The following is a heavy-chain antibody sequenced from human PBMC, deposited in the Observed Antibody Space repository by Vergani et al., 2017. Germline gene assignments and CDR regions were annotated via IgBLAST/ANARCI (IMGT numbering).Heavy chain of an antibody. CDR3: AGESVLPAATPFYYDYMDV. D-gene: IGHD2-2*01. CDR2: IIPILGIA. V-gene: IGHV1-69*02. J-gene: IGHJ6*03. CDR1: GGTFSSYT. Sequence: QVQLVQSGAEVKKPGSSVKVSCKASGGTFSSYTISWVRQAPGQGLEWMGRIIPILGIANYAQKFQGRVTITADKSTSAAYMELSSLRSEDTVVYYCAGESVLPAATPFYYDYMDVWGKGTTVTVSS.